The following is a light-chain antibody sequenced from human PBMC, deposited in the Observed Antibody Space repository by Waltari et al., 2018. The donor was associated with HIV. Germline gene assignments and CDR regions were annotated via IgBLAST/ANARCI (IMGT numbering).Light chain of an antibody. Sequence: ERVMTQSPTTLSVSPGERATLSCRASQPVDSDLAWYQQRPGQPPRLLISGASTRATCIPARFSGMGSGTEFTLTINSLRSEDFAVYYCQQYNNWPYTFGQGTRLDIK. CDR2: GAS. V-gene: IGKV3-15*01. CDR3: QQYNNWPYT. J-gene: IGKJ2*01. CDR1: QPVDSD.